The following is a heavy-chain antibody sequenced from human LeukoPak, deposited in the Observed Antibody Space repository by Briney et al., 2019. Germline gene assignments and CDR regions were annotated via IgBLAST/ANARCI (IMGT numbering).Heavy chain of an antibody. CDR2: ISGSGGST. CDR3: AKGRYCSSTSCYTGMRGNWFDP. J-gene: IGHJ5*02. Sequence: GGALRLSCAASGFTFSSYAMSWVRQAPGEGLEWVSAISGSGGSTYYADSVKGRFTISRDNSKNTLYLQMNSLRAEDTAVYYCAKGRYCSSTSCYTGMRGNWFDPWGQGTLVTVSS. V-gene: IGHV3-23*01. CDR1: GFTFSSYA. D-gene: IGHD2-2*02.